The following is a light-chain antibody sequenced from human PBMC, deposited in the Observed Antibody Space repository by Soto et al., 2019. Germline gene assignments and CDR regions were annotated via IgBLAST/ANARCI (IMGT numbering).Light chain of an antibody. Sequence: DIQMTQSPSSLSASVGDRVTITCRASQFINKYLSWYQQKPGKVPKLLINAASTLQSGVPSRFNGSRSGTDFSLAISSLQPEDFATYYCQQNYNPPWTFGQGTK. V-gene: IGKV1-39*01. CDR1: QFINKY. J-gene: IGKJ1*01. CDR3: QQNYNPPWT. CDR2: AAS.